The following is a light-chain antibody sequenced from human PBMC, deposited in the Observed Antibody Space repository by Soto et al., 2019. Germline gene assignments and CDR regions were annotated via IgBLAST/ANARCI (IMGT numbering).Light chain of an antibody. CDR2: EAS. CDR1: QFISTS. J-gene: IGKJ2*01. Sequence: DIQMTQSPSSLSASVGDTVIITCRASQFISTSLHWYQHKPAKGPNILIFEASTLQSGVPSRFSGSGSGTDFALPINRLVPEDFAVYHCQQYGYSSYIFGQGTNLEIK. V-gene: IGKV1-39*01. CDR3: QQYGYSSYI.